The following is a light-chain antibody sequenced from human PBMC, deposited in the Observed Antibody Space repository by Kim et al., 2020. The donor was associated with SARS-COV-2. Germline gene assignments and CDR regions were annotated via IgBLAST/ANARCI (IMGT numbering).Light chain of an antibody. CDR2: LNSDGSH. CDR3: QTWGTGIVV. CDR1: IGHSSYA. V-gene: IGLV4-69*01. J-gene: IGLJ2*01. Sequence: SVKLTCTLSIGHSSYAIAWHQQQPEKGPRYLMKLNSDGSHSKGDGIPDRFSGSSSGAERYLTISSLQSEDEADYYCQTWGTGIVVFGGGTKLTVL.